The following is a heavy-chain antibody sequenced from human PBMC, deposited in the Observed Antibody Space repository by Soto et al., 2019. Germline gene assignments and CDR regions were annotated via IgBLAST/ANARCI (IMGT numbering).Heavy chain of an antibody. V-gene: IGHV1-69*01. Sequence: QVQLVQSGAEVKKPGSSVKVSCKASGGTFSSYAISWVRQAPGQGLEWMGGMIPIFGTANYAQKFQGRVTITADESTSTAYMELSSLRSEDTAVYYCARMWCSSTSCYSDYYYGMDVWGQGTTVTVSS. CDR2: MIPIFGTA. CDR3: ARMWCSSTSCYSDYYYGMDV. CDR1: GGTFSSYA. J-gene: IGHJ6*02. D-gene: IGHD2-2*01.